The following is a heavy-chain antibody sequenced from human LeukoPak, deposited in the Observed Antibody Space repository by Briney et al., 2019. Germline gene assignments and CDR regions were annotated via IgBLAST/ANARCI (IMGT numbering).Heavy chain of an antibody. J-gene: IGHJ6*02. CDR3: ARFTMVRGVDHYYYGMDV. Sequence: SETLSLTCAVSGGSISSGGYSWSWIRQPPGKGLEWIGYIYHSGSTYYNPSLKSRVTISVDRSKTQFSLKLSSVTAADTAVYYCARFTMVRGVDHYYYGMDVWGQGTTVTVSS. D-gene: IGHD3-10*01. V-gene: IGHV4-30-2*01. CDR1: GGSISSGGYS. CDR2: IYHSGST.